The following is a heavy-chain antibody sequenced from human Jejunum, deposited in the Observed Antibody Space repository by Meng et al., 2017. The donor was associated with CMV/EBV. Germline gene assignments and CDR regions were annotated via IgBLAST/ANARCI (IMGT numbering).Heavy chain of an antibody. V-gene: IGHV4-59*01. CDR1: GSISSYY. CDR2: IYYTVST. CDR3: ARGRYCSSTSCFPFDN. J-gene: IGHJ4*02. D-gene: IGHD2-2*01. Sequence: GSISSYYWNWIRQPPGKGLEWIGYIYYTVSTNYNPSLKSRVTISVDTSKNQFSLKLSSVTAADTAVYYCARGRYCSSTSCFPFDNWGQGARVTVSS.